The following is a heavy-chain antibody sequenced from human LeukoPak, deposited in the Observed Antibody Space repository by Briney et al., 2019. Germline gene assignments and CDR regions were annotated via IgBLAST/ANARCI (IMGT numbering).Heavy chain of an antibody. CDR2: IYYSGST. J-gene: IGHJ4*02. Sequence: ASETLSLTCTVSGGSISSYCWSWIRQPPGKGLEWIGYIYYSGSTNYNPSLKSRVTISVDTPKNQFSLKLSSVTAADTAVYYCARAPPPPDLDGYNLGLDYWGQGTLVTVSS. CDR1: GGSISSYC. V-gene: IGHV4-59*01. CDR3: ARAPPPPDLDGYNLGLDY. D-gene: IGHD5-24*01.